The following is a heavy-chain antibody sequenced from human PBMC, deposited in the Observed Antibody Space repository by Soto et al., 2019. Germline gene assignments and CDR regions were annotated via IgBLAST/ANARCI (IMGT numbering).Heavy chain of an antibody. CDR3: ARGKEGTGYYDSSGYYYYYYGMDV. D-gene: IGHD3-22*01. Sequence: SETLSVTCAVYGGSFSGYYWSWIRQPPWKGLEWIGEINHSGSTNYNPSLKSRVTISVDTSKNQFSLKLSSVTAADTAVYYCARGKEGTGYYDSSGYYYYYYGMDVWGQGTTVTVS. CDR2: INHSGST. CDR1: GGSFSGYY. J-gene: IGHJ6*02. V-gene: IGHV4-34*01.